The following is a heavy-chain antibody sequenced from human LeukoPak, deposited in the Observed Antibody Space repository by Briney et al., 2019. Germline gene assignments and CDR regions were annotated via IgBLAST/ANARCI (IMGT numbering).Heavy chain of an antibody. V-gene: IGHV4-39*01. D-gene: IGHD6-13*01. J-gene: IGHJ4*02. CDR2: IYYSGST. CDR1: GGSISSSSHY. CDR3: ARKYSSSWYRGHFDY. Sequence: PSETLSLTCTVSGGSISSSSHYWGWIRQPPGKGLEWIGSIYYSGSTYYNPSLRSRVTMSVDTSKNQFSLKLSSVTAADTAVYYCARKYSSSWYRGHFDYWGQGTLVTVSS.